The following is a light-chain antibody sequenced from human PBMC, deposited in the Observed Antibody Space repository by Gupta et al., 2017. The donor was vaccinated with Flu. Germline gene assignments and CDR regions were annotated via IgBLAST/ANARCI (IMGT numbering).Light chain of an antibody. CDR1: SLRNSY. Sequence: SSELTKDPALSVALGQTVRIKCQGDSLRNSYASWHQQKPGQAPVLVIYATNIRPSGIPDRFSGSSSGNTASLTITRAQAEDEADYYCNSRDSTDNHQAVFGGGTKLTVL. CDR3: NSRDSTDNHQAV. V-gene: IGLV3-19*01. CDR2: ATN. J-gene: IGLJ2*01.